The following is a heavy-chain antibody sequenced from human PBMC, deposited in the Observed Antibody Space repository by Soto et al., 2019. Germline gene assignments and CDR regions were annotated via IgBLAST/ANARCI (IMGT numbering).Heavy chain of an antibody. CDR2: IIPILGIA. CDR3: ATYCSGGSCYTSPEYFQH. J-gene: IGHJ1*01. V-gene: IGHV1-69*02. CDR1: GGTFSSYT. Sequence: GASVKVSCKASGGTFSSYTISWVRQAPGQGLEWMGRIIPILGIANYAQKFQGRVTITADKSTSTAYMELSSLRSEDTAVYYCATYCSGGSCYTSPEYFQHWGQGTLVTVSS. D-gene: IGHD2-15*01.